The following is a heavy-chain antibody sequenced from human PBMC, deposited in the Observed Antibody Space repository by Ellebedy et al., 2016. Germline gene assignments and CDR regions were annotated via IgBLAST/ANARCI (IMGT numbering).Heavy chain of an antibody. Sequence: SQTLSLTXXISGDSVSSNSAAWNWIRQSPSRGLEWLGRTYYRSKWYNDYAVSVKSRITINPDTSKNQFSLQLNSVTPEDTAVYYCARGEYYYDINDAFDIWGQGTMVTVSS. J-gene: IGHJ3*02. CDR3: ARGEYYYDINDAFDI. CDR2: TYYRSKWYN. D-gene: IGHD3-22*01. CDR1: GDSVSSNSAA. V-gene: IGHV6-1*01.